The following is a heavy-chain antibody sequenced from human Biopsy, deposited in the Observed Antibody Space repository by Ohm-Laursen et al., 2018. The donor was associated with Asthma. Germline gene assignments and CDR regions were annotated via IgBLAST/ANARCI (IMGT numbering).Heavy chain of an antibody. J-gene: IGHJ5*02. Sequence: ASVKVSCKTSGYTFIGYHIHWVRQAPGQGLEWMGRINPNSGGTNYAQKFQGRVTMTSDTSISTAYMELSRLRFDDTALYYCARGQKSPGDRWFDPWGQGTLVTVSS. CDR3: ARGQKSPGDRWFDP. D-gene: IGHD7-27*01. CDR1: GYTFIGYH. CDR2: INPNSGGT. V-gene: IGHV1-2*06.